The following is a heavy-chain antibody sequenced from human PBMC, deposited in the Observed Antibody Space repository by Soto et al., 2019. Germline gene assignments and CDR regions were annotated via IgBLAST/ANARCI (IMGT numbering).Heavy chain of an antibody. CDR1: GYTFTSYD. CDR3: ARDIAAADPYYYYGMDV. CDR2: INPSGGST. V-gene: IGHV1-46*01. J-gene: IGHJ6*02. Sequence: ASVKVSCKASGYTFTSYDINWVRQAPGQGLEWMGIINPSGGSTSYAQKFQGRVTMTRDTSTSTVYMELSSLRSEDTAVYYCARDIAAADPYYYYGMDVWGQGTTVTVSS. D-gene: IGHD6-13*01.